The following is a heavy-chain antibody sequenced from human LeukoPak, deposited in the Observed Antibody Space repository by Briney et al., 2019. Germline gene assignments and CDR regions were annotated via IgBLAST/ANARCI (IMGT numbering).Heavy chain of an antibody. D-gene: IGHD3-22*01. Sequence: ASETLSLTCTVSGGSISIYYWSWIRQPPGKGLEWIGYIYYSGSTNYNPSLKSRVTISVDTSKNEFSLKLNSVTAADTAVDYCARETGYYDSSGYRMDVWGKGTTVTVSS. CDR1: GGSISIYY. V-gene: IGHV4-59*01. CDR3: ARETGYYDSSGYRMDV. J-gene: IGHJ6*04. CDR2: IYYSGST.